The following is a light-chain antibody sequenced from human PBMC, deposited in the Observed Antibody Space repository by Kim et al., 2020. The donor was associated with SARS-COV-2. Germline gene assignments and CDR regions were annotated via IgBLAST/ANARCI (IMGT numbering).Light chain of an antibody. CDR2: GKN. CDR1: SLRSYY. J-gene: IGLJ1*01. Sequence: SYELTQDPAVSVALGQTVRITCQGDSLRSYYASWYQQKPGQAPVLVIYGKNNRPSGIPDRFSGSSSGNTASLTITGAQAVDKADYYCNSRDSSGNHYVFGTGTKVTVL. CDR3: NSRDSSGNHYV. V-gene: IGLV3-19*01.